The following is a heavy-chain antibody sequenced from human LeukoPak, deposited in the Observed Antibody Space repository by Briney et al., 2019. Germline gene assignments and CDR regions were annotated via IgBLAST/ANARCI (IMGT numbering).Heavy chain of an antibody. Sequence: SVKVPCKASGGTFSSYAISWVRQAPGQGLEWMGGIIPIFGTANYAQKFQGRVTITADESTSTAYMELSSLRSEGTAVYYCARGDDSSGYYYDYWGQGTLVTVSS. CDR3: ARGDDSSGYYYDY. V-gene: IGHV1-69*01. J-gene: IGHJ4*02. CDR1: GGTFSSYA. D-gene: IGHD3-22*01. CDR2: IIPIFGTA.